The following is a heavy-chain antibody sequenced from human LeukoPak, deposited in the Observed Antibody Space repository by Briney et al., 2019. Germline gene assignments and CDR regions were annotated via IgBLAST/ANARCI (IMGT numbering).Heavy chain of an antibody. V-gene: IGHV4-4*09. CDR3: ARIVYYDSSGYGNAFDI. CDR1: GGSISSYF. D-gene: IGHD3-22*01. CDR2: IYTSGRT. J-gene: IGHJ3*02. Sequence: SETLSLTCTVSGGSISSYFWTWIRQPPGKGLEWIGYIYTSGRTTYTPSLKSRVTISEDTSKTQFSLKLSSVTAADTAVYYCARIVYYDSSGYGNAFDIWGQGTMVTVSS.